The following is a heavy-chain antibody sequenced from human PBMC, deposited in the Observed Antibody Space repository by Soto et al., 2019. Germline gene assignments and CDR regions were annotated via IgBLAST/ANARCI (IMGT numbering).Heavy chain of an antibody. CDR2: ISYSGGNT. D-gene: IGHD3-3*01. CDR3: GKSRTKSLWSAYEGLEF. V-gene: IGHV3-23*01. J-gene: IGHJ4*02. CDR1: GFLFSDYS. Sequence: QPGGSLRLSCAASGFLFSDYSFAWVRQAPGKGLQWVAAISYSGGNTFYADSVKGRYTLSRDNSRKTVYLQMSDLRAEDTAIYYCGKSRTKSLWSAYEGLEFWGQGIQVTVSS.